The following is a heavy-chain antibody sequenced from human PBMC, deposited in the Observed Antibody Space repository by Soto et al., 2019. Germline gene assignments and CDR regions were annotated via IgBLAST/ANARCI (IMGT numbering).Heavy chain of an antibody. CDR1: AGTFSSYA. J-gene: IGHJ6*02. CDR2: IIPIFATA. V-gene: IGHV1-69*01. D-gene: IGHD2-2*01. CDR3: ARSVSFRYQLLKRGMDV. Sequence: QVQLVQFGAEVKKPGSSVKVSCKASAGTFSSYAISWVRQAPGQGLEWMGGIIPIFATANYAQKFQGRVMISVDESTTTAYMELSSLRSEDTAVYYCARSVSFRYQLLKRGMDVWGQGTTVTVSS.